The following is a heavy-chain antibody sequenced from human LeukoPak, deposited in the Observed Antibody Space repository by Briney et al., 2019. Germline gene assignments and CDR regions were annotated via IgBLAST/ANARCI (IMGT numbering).Heavy chain of an antibody. Sequence: PGGSLRLSCAASGFTFDDYTMHWVRQAPGKGLEWVSLISWDGGSTYYADSVKGRFTISRDNSKNSLYLQMNSLRTEDTALYYCAKEGALRWQYYFDYWGQGTLVTVSS. CDR3: AKEGALRWQYYFDY. CDR1: GFTFDDYT. D-gene: IGHD4-23*01. V-gene: IGHV3-43*01. J-gene: IGHJ4*02. CDR2: ISWDGGST.